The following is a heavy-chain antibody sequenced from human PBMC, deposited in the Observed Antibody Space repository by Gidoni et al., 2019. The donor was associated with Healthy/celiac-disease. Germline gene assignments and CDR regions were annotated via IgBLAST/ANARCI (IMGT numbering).Heavy chain of an antibody. V-gene: IGHV4-34*01. J-gene: IGHJ4*02. CDR3: AREIFGVVPTLTY. Sequence: QVPLQQWGAGLLKPSETLSLTCAVYGGSFSGYSWSWIRQPPGKGLEWIGEINHSGSTNYNPSLKSRVTISVDTSKNQFSLKLSSVTAADTAVYYCAREIFGVVPTLTYWGQGTLVTVSS. CDR2: INHSGST. CDR1: GGSFSGYS. D-gene: IGHD3-3*01.